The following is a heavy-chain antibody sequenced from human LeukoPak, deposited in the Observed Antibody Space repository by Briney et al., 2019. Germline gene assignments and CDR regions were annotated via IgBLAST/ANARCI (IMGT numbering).Heavy chain of an antibody. Sequence: PSETLSLTRAVYGGSFSGYYWSWIRQPPGKGLEWIGEINHSGSTNYNPSLTSRVTISVDTSKNQFSLKLSSVTAADTAVYYCARHGQYYYDSSGYFDYWGQGTLVTVSS. CDR3: ARHGQYYYDSSGYFDY. D-gene: IGHD3-22*01. CDR1: GGSFSGYY. V-gene: IGHV4-34*01. CDR2: INHSGST. J-gene: IGHJ4*02.